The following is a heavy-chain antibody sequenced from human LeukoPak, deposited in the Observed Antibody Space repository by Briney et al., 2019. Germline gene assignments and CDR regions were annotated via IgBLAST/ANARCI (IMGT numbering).Heavy chain of an antibody. D-gene: IGHD3-10*01. CDR3: VRVALYYYDSESYYFFEH. CDR1: GGSFSGYY. CDR2: IQHDGSEK. Sequence: ETLSLTCAVYGGSFSGYYWSWIRQPPGKGLEWMANIQHDGSEKLYVDSVKGRFTISRDNAMNSLYLQMNTLRVEDTAIYYCVRVALYYYDSESYYFFEHWGQGTPVTASS. V-gene: IGHV3-7*01. J-gene: IGHJ4*02.